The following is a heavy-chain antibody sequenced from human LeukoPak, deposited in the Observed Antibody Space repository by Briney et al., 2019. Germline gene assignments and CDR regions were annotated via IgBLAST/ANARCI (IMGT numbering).Heavy chain of an antibody. CDR3: GRGPGYRSDY. J-gene: IGHJ4*02. CDR2: INRDGSEK. Sequence: GGSLRLSCAASGLNFNTYWMTWVRQAPGKGLEWVANINRDGSEKNYVDSVRGRFTISRDNTKNSLYLQMNSLTDEDTAVYYCGRGPGYRSDYWGQGTLVTVSS. D-gene: IGHD5-12*01. V-gene: IGHV3-7*05. CDR1: GLNFNTYW.